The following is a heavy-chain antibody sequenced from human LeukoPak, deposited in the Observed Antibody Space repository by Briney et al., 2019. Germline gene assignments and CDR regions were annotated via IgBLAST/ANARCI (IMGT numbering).Heavy chain of an antibody. D-gene: IGHD1-1*01. CDR2: IKSKTDGGTT. J-gene: IGHJ6*03. CDR1: GSTFSNAW. CDR3: TTAGTVTISPFILRYYYYYYMDV. Sequence: GGSLRLSCAASGSTFSNAWMSWVRQAPGKGLEWVGRIKSKTDGGTTDYAAPVKGRFTISRDDSKNTLYLQMNSLKTEDTAVYYCTTAGTVTISPFILRYYYYYYMDVWGKGTTVTVSS. V-gene: IGHV3-15*01.